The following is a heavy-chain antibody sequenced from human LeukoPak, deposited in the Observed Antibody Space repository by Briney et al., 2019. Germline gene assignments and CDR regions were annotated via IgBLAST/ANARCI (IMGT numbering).Heavy chain of an antibody. CDR2: ISGSGGAT. D-gene: IGHD3-3*01. CDR3: AKGYDFWSGGLDY. CDR1: GFTFSGYA. Sequence: GGSLRLSCAASGFTFSGYAMSWVRQAPGKGLEWVSTISGSGGATFYADSVKGRFTISRDNSKNTLYLQLNSLRADDTAVNYCAKGYDFWSGGLDYWGQGTLVTVSS. J-gene: IGHJ4*02. V-gene: IGHV3-23*01.